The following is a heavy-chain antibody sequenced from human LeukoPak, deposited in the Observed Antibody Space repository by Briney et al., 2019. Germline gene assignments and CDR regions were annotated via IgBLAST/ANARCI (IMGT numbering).Heavy chain of an antibody. CDR2: ISAYNGNT. CDR1: GYTFTSYG. Sequence: ASVKVSCKASGYTFTSYGISWVRQAPGQGLEWMGWISAYNGNTNYAQKLQGRVTMTTDTSTSTAYMELRSLRSDDTAVYYCARGVGYCSSTSCYPPPFDPWGQGTLVTVSS. CDR3: ARGVGYCSSTSCYPPPFDP. D-gene: IGHD2-2*01. J-gene: IGHJ5*02. V-gene: IGHV1-18*01.